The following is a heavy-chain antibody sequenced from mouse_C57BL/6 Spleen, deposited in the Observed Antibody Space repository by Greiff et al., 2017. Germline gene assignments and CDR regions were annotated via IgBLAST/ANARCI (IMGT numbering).Heavy chain of an antibody. V-gene: IGHV1-59*01. D-gene: IGHD1-1*01. CDR2: IDPSDSYT. Sequence: QVQLQQPGAELVRPGTSVKLSCKASGYTFTSYWMHWVKQRPGQGLEWIGVIDPSDSYTNYNQKFKGKATLTVDTSSSTAYMQLSSLTSEDSAVYYCARGLRGSSYFDYWGQGTTLTVSS. CDR3: ARGLRGSSYFDY. CDR1: GYTFTSYW. J-gene: IGHJ2*01.